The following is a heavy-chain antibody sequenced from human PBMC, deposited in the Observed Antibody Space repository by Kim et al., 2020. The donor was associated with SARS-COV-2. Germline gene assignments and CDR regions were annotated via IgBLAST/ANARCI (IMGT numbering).Heavy chain of an antibody. CDR3: VREAAFNTVVVDYYFDL. CDR1: GFTFSNYG. Sequence: GGSLRLSCVGSGFTFSNYGMHWVRQAPGKGLEWVAIVSYEGSNTFYAGSVEGRFTISRDNSKNKLYLQMNNLRAEDTALYYCVREAAFNTVVVDYYFDLGRQGTLVTLSS. V-gene: IGHV3-30*03. D-gene: IGHD2-15*01. J-gene: IGHJ4*02. CDR2: VSYEGSNT.